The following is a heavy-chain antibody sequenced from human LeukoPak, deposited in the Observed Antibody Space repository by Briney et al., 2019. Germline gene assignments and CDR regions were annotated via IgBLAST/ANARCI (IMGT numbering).Heavy chain of an antibody. J-gene: IGHJ6*03. V-gene: IGHV3-53*01. D-gene: IGHD5-12*01. CDR2: IYSGGST. CDR1: GFTVISNY. CDR3: AREVAKGYYYYMDV. Sequence: PGGSLRVSCAASGFTVISNYMSWVRQAPGKGLEWVSVIYSGGSTYYADSVKGRFTNSRDNSKNTLYLQMNSLRAEETAVYYCAREVAKGYYYYMDVWGKGTTVTASS.